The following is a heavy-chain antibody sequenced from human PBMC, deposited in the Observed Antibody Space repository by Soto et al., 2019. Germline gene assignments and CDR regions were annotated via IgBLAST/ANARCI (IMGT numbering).Heavy chain of an antibody. D-gene: IGHD2-21*01. CDR2: ISSSSSTI. Sequence: EVQLVESGGGLVQPGGSLRLSCAASGFTFSSYRMNWVRQAPGKGLEWVSYISSSSSTIYYADSVKGRFTISRDNAKNSLYLQMNSLRDVDTAVYYCARDLFPEGMDVWGKGTTVTVSS. CDR1: GFTFSSYR. J-gene: IGHJ6*03. V-gene: IGHV3-48*02. CDR3: ARDLFPEGMDV.